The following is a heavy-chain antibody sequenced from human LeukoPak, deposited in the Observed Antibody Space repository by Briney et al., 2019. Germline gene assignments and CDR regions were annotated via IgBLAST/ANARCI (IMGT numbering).Heavy chain of an antibody. Sequence: SETLSLTCTVSGGSISSGGYYWSWIRQPPGKGLEWIGYISYSGNTKYNSSLKSRVTISLDTSKNQFSLKLTSVTAADTAVYYCARMPADYYDSSGYYIGGYFDYWGQGTLVTVSS. CDR3: ARMPADYYDSSGYYIGGYFDY. J-gene: IGHJ4*02. V-gene: IGHV4-61*08. CDR1: GGSISSGGYY. CDR2: ISYSGNT. D-gene: IGHD3-22*01.